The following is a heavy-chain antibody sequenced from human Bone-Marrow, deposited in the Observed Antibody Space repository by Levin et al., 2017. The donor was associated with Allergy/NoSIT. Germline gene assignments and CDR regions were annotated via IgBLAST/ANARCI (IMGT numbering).Heavy chain of an antibody. CDR1: GGSLSDFY. CDR2: INHAGAT. Sequence: SQTLSLTCAVYGGSLSDFYWSWIRQPPGKGLEWIGEINHAGATNYSPSLKSRVTIFLGTPTNQFSLRLNSVTAADTGIYYCARVKYRDFDSFGFDTWGQGTLVTVSS. D-gene: IGHD5-12*01. CDR3: ARVKYRDFDSFGFDT. J-gene: IGHJ5*02. V-gene: IGHV4-34*01.